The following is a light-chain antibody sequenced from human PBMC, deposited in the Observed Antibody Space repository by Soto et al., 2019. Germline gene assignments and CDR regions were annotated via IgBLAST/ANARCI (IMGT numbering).Light chain of an antibody. J-gene: IGKJ1*01. Sequence: AIQMTQSPSSLSASVGDTVTITCRASQAIRDDLGWFQQKPGKAPKLLMSAASSLQSGVPSRFSGSGSGTDFTLTISSLQPEDFATYYCLQHYNYPRTFGQGTKVEIK. CDR2: AAS. V-gene: IGKV1-6*01. CDR3: LQHYNYPRT. CDR1: QAIRDD.